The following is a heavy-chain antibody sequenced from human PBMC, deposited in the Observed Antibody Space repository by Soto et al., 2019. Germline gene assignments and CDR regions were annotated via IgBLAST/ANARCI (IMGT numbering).Heavy chain of an antibody. D-gene: IGHD3-22*01. Sequence: GSLRLSCAASGFTFSNYEMNWVRQAPGKGLEWVSYISGSGGAIYYADSVKGRFTISRDNAKNSLYLQMNSLRAEDTAVYYCAREEVNYYYDSSGHLDYWGQGTLVTVSS. CDR1: GFTFSNYE. CDR2: ISGSGGAI. CDR3: AREEVNYYYDSSGHLDY. J-gene: IGHJ4*02. V-gene: IGHV3-48*03.